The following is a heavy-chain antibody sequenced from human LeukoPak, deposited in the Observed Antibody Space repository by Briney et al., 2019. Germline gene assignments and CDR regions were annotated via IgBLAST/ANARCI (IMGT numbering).Heavy chain of an antibody. D-gene: IGHD3-22*01. V-gene: IGHV1-18*01. CDR2: INAYNGNT. J-gene: IGHJ4*02. CDR1: GYTFTSYG. Sequence: ASVKVSCKASGYTFTSYGISRVRQAPGQGLEWMGWINAYNGNTNYAQKLQGRVTMTTDTSTNTAYMELRRMRSDDTAVYYCARDWTTYDSSGYFGRAIDYWGQGTLVTVSS. CDR3: ARDWTTYDSSGYFGRAIDY.